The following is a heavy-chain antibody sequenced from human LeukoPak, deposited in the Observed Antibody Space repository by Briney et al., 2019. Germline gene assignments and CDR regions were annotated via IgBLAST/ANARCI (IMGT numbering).Heavy chain of an antibody. D-gene: IGHD3-9*01. Sequence: PGGSLRLSCAASGFTFSSYTMNWVRQAPGKGLEWVSSIGTSSTYIYYADSVKGRFTISRDNSKNTLYLQMNSLRADDTAVYYCAKGRRYNILTGYYVSEVDPWGQGTQVTVSS. CDR1: GFTFSSYT. V-gene: IGHV3-21*01. CDR2: IGTSSTYI. CDR3: AKGRRYNILTGYYVSEVDP. J-gene: IGHJ5*02.